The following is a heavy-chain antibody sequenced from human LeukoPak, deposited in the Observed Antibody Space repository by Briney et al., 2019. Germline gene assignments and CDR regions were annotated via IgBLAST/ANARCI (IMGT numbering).Heavy chain of an antibody. Sequence: GGSLRLSCAASGFSFSTYSMHWVRQAPGKGLEWVAVMSYDGNNNYYADSVKGRFAISRDNSKNTLYLQMDSLRAEDTAVYYCARDNLPIVFDYWGQGTLVTVSS. J-gene: IGHJ4*02. D-gene: IGHD1-26*01. V-gene: IGHV3-30*09. CDR2: MSYDGNNN. CDR3: ARDNLPIVFDY. CDR1: GFSFSTYS.